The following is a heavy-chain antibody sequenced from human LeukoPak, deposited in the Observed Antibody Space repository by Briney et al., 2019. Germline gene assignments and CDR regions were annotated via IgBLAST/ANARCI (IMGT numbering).Heavy chain of an antibody. J-gene: IGHJ4*02. CDR3: AKGRSSSSWYWEGFDY. CDR2: ISGSGGST. CDR1: EFTFSSYA. D-gene: IGHD6-13*01. Sequence: GGSLRLSCAASEFTFSSYAMSWVRQAPGKGLEWVSAISGSGGSTYYADSVKGRFTISRDNSKNTLYPQMNSLRAEDTAVYYCAKGRSSSSWYWEGFDYWGQGTLVTVSS. V-gene: IGHV3-23*01.